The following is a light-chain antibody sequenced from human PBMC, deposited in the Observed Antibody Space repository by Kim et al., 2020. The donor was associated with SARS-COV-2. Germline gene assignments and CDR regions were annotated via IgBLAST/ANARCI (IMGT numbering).Light chain of an antibody. J-gene: IGLJ3*02. CDR2: VNSDGSH. V-gene: IGLV4-69*01. Sequence: QLALTQSPSASASLGASVKLTCTLSNGHYNYAIAWHQQQPGKGPRYLMKVNSDGSHSEGDGIPDRFSGSSSGAERYLTISSLQSDDEADYYCQTWGPGIRVFGGGTKVTVL. CDR1: NGHYNYA. CDR3: QTWGPGIRV.